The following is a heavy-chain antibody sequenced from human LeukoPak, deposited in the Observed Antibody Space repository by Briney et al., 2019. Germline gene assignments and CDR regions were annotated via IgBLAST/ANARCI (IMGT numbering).Heavy chain of an antibody. Sequence: SETLSLTCAVYGGSFSGYHWSWIRQPPGKGLEWIGEINHSGSTNYNPSLKSRVTISVDTSKNQFSLKLSSVTAADTAVYYCARVYYDSSGFDYWGQGTLVTVSS. CDR1: GGSFSGYH. V-gene: IGHV4-34*01. J-gene: IGHJ4*02. CDR2: INHSGST. CDR3: ARVYYDSSGFDY. D-gene: IGHD3-22*01.